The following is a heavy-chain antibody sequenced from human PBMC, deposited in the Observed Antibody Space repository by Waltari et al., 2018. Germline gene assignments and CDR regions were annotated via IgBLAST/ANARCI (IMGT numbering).Heavy chain of an antibody. CDR1: GFTFDDYA. D-gene: IGHD3-22*01. Sequence: EVQLVESGGGSVQPGRSLRLSCAASGFTFDDYAMHWVRQAPGKGLEWVSGISWNSGSIGYAYSVKGRFTISRDNAKNSLYLQMNSLRAEDTALYYCAKDYHSSGYYYVDYWGQGTLVTVSS. CDR3: AKDYHSSGYYYVDY. CDR2: ISWNSGSI. J-gene: IGHJ4*02. V-gene: IGHV3-9*01.